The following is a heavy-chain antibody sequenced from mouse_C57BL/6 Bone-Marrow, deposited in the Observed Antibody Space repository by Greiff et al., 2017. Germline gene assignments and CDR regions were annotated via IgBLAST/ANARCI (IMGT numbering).Heavy chain of an antibody. J-gene: IGHJ4*01. CDR2: IYPRSGNT. CDR1: GYTFTSYG. D-gene: IGHD1-1*01. CDR3: ARGAHYYGSSYGAMDY. Sequence: VKLQQSGAELARPGASVKLSCKASGYTFTSYGISWVKQRTGQGLEWIGEIYPRSGNTYYNEKFKGKATLTADKSSSTAYMELRSLTSEDSAVYFCARGAHYYGSSYGAMDYWGQGTSVTVSS. V-gene: IGHV1-81*01.